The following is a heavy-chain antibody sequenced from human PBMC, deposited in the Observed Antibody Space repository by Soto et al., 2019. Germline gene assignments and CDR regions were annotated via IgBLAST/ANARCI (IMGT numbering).Heavy chain of an antibody. CDR2: ISSSGSTI. Sequence: GGSLRLSCAASGFTFSSYEMNWVRQAPGKGLEWVSYISSSGSTIYYADSVKGRFTISRDNAENSLYLQMNSLRAEDTAVYYCARVMGVVGATHDAFDIWGQGTMVTGSS. CDR3: ARVMGVVGATHDAFDI. D-gene: IGHD1-26*01. J-gene: IGHJ3*02. CDR1: GFTFSSYE. V-gene: IGHV3-48*03.